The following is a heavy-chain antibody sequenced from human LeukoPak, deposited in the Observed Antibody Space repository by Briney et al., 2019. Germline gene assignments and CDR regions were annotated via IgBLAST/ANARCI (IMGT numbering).Heavy chain of an antibody. J-gene: IGHJ4*02. D-gene: IGHD6-13*01. CDR1: GYTFTNYA. CDR3: ARDPPSASIAAAGTDEETDY. CDR2: INTNTGNP. Sequence: ASVKVSCKASGYTFTNYAMNWVRQAPGQGLEWMGWINTNTGNPTYAQGFTGRFVFSLDTSVSTAYLQISSLKAEDTAVYCCARDPPSASIAAAGTDEETDYWGQGTLVTVSS. V-gene: IGHV7-4-1*02.